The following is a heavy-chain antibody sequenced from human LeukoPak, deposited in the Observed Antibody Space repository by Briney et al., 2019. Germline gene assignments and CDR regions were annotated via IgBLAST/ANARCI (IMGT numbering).Heavy chain of an antibody. D-gene: IGHD3-10*01. V-gene: IGHV3-7*01. Sequence: GGSLRLSCVASGFTFSSYWITWGRQAPGKGLEWVANMRQDGNEKYYVDSVRGRSTISRDNSKNTLYLQMNSLRAEDPAVYYCVTVEAAFGEQPWGQGSLVTVSS. J-gene: IGHJ1*01. CDR2: MRQDGNEK. CDR3: VTVEAAFGEQP. CDR1: GFTFSSYW.